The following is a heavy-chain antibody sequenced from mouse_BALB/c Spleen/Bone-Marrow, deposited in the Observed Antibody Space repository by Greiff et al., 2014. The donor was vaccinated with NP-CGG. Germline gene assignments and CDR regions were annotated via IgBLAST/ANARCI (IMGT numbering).Heavy chain of an antibody. CDR3: ARDIEGNYSYWYPDV. V-gene: IGHV7-3*02. CDR1: GFTLTDYY. CDR2: IRNKAKGYTT. Sequence: VQVVESGGGLVQPGGSLRLSCATSGFTLTDYYMIWVRQPPGKALEWLGFIRNKAKGYTTEYSASVKGRFTISRDNSQSILYLQMNTLRPEDSATYYCARDIEGNYSYWYPDVWGAGTTVTGSS. J-gene: IGHJ1*01. D-gene: IGHD2-1*01.